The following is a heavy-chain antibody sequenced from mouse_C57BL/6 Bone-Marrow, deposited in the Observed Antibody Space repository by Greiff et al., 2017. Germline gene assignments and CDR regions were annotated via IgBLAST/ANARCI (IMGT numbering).Heavy chain of an antibody. Sequence: EVKLVESEGGLVQPGSSMKLSCTASGFTFSDYYMAWVRQVPEKGLEWVANINYDGSSTYYLDSLKSRFIISRDNAKNILYLQMSSLKSEDTATYYCARERNWGWYFDVWGTGTTVTVSS. CDR1: GFTFSDYY. D-gene: IGHD4-1*01. V-gene: IGHV5-16*01. CDR3: ARERNWGWYFDV. J-gene: IGHJ1*03. CDR2: INYDGSST.